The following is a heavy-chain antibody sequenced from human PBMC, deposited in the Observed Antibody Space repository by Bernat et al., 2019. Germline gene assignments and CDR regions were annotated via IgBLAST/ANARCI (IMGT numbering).Heavy chain of an antibody. Sequence: QVQLVESGGGVVQPGRSLRLSCAASGFTFSSYAMHWVRQAPRKGLEWVAFISYDGSNKYYADSVKGRFTISRDNSKNTLYLQMNSLRAEDTAVYYCAREAPYSSSWYKDYYYGMDVWGQGTTVTVSS. D-gene: IGHD6-13*01. CDR3: AREAPYSSSWYKDYYYGMDV. V-gene: IGHV3-30-3*01. J-gene: IGHJ6*02. CDR2: ISYDGSNK. CDR1: GFTFSSYA.